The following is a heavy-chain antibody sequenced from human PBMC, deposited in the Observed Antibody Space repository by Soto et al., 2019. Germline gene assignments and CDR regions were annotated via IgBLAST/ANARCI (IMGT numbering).Heavy chain of an antibody. CDR2: ISGSGGST. Sequence: GGSLRLSCAASGFTFSSYAMSWVRQAPGKGLEWVSAISGSGGSTYYADSVKGRFTISRDNSKNTLDLQMNSLRAEDTAVYYCAKDGVITKGYFDYWGQGTLVTVSS. D-gene: IGHD3-22*01. CDR3: AKDGVITKGYFDY. V-gene: IGHV3-23*01. CDR1: GFTFSSYA. J-gene: IGHJ4*02.